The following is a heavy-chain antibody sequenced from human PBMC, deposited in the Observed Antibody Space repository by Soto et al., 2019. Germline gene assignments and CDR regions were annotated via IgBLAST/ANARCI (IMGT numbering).Heavy chain of an antibody. CDR3: ARRWGDYFDY. Sequence: SETLSLTCTVSGVSISSYYWSWIRQPPGKGLEWIGYIYYSGSTNYNPSLKSRVTISVDTSKNQFSLKLSSVTAADTAVYYCARRWGDYFDYWGQGTLVTVPS. D-gene: IGHD3-16*01. CDR1: GVSISSYY. V-gene: IGHV4-59*08. CDR2: IYYSGST. J-gene: IGHJ4*02.